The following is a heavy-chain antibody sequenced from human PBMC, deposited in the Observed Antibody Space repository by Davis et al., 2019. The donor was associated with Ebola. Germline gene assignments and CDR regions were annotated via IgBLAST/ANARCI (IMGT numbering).Heavy chain of an antibody. CDR1: GDSISNSPYY. CDR3: ARHSPQAYWNGNGESSWFDP. D-gene: IGHD2/OR15-2a*01. V-gene: IGHV4-39*01. Sequence: SETLSLTCTVSGDSISNSPYYWGWIRQPPGKGLEWIGSIYYSGNTYSNPSLKSRFSISVDTSKNRFSLKLASVSASDTAVYYCARHSPQAYWNGNGESSWFDPWGQGTLVTVSS. CDR2: IYYSGNT. J-gene: IGHJ5*02.